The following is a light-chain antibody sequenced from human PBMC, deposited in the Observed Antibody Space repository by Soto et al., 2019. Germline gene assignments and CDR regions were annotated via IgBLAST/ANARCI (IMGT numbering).Light chain of an antibody. CDR3: QHYNGYPIS. CDR2: KAS. CDR1: QSISSW. V-gene: IGKV1-5*03. J-gene: IGKJ5*01. Sequence: DIQMTQAPSTLSASVGDRVTITCRASQSISSWLAWYQQKPGKAPKLLIYKASSLETGVPSRFSGSASGTEFTLTISSLQPDDLATYYCQHYNGYPISFGQGTRLEIK.